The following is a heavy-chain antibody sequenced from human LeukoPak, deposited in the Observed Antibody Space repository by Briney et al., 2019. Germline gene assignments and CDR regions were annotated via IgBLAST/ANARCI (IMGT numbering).Heavy chain of an antibody. V-gene: IGHV3-21*01. J-gene: IGHJ4*02. D-gene: IGHD3-10*01. Sequence: PGGSLRLSCAASGFTFSSYSMNWVRRAPGKGLEWVSSISSSSSYIYYADSVKGRFTISRDNAKNSLYLQMNSLRAEDTAVYYCVAPLWFGELLENFDYWGQGTLVTVSS. CDR2: ISSSSSYI. CDR1: GFTFSSYS. CDR3: VAPLWFGELLENFDY.